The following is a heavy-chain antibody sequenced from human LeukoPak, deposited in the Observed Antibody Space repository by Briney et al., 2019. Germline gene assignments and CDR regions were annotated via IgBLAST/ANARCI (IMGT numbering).Heavy chain of an antibody. CDR1: GFTFSSYA. Sequence: PGGSLRLSCAASGFTFSSYAMSWVRQAPGKGLEWVSAISGSGGSTYYADSVKGRFTISRDNSKNTLYLQMNSLRAEDTAVYYCATSMAARSGLWYYYYGMDVWGQGTTVTVSS. CDR3: ATSMAARSGLWYYYYGMDV. J-gene: IGHJ6*02. D-gene: IGHD6-6*01. V-gene: IGHV3-23*01. CDR2: ISGSGGST.